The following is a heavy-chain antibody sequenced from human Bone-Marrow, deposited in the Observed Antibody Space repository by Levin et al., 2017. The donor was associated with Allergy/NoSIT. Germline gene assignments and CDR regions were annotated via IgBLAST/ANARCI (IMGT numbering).Heavy chain of an antibody. J-gene: IGHJ4*02. CDR2: MSHSGSA. V-gene: IGHV4-59*01. CDR1: NDSISNYY. CDR3: ARARGGLRFLEWPYYFDS. D-gene: IGHD3-3*01. Sequence: GSLRLSCSVSNDSISNYYWSWIRQPPGKGLEWIGYMSHSGSAKYNPSLKSRVAISVDTSKNQFSLNVTSVIPADAAVYYCARARGGLRFLEWPYYFDSWGQGTLVTVSS.